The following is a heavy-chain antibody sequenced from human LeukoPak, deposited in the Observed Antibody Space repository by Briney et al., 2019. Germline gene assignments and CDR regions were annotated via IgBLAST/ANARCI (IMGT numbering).Heavy chain of an antibody. CDR3: ARSGYCSGGSCYPGDY. V-gene: IGHV4-61*02. CDR1: GGSINSGSYY. J-gene: IGHJ4*02. D-gene: IGHD2-15*01. Sequence: SETLSLTCTVSGGSINSGSYYWSWIRQPAGKGLEWIGRIYTSESTNYNPSLKSRVTISVDTSKNQFSLKVSSVTAADTAVYFCARSGYCSGGSCYPGDYWGQGTLVTVSS. CDR2: IYTSEST.